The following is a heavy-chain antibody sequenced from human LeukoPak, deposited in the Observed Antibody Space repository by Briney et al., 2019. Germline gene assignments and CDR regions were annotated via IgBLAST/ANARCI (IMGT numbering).Heavy chain of an antibody. CDR3: ARSGGPESTWISY. J-gene: IGHJ4*02. CDR2: IYYSGST. Sequence: SSETLSLTCTVSGGSISSYYWCWTRQPPGKGLEWIGYIYYSGSTNYNPSLKSRVTISVDTSKNQFSLKLSSVTAADTAVYYCARSGGPESTWISYWGQGTLVTVSS. V-gene: IGHV4-59*01. D-gene: IGHD5-12*01. CDR1: GGSISSYY.